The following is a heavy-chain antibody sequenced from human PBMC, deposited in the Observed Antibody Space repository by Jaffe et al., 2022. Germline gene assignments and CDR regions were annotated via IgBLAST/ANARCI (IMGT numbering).Heavy chain of an antibody. CDR3: ARETLGEDGTTAFDL. CDR2: IRHDGSHI. Sequence: EVQLVESGGGLVQPGGSLRLSCEASGFTLSRHWVTWVRQAPGKGLEWVAIIRHDGSHIYYADSLKGRFTISRDNPQNSVYLQMNSLRAEDTALYYCARETLGEDGTTAFDLWGQGTMVTVSS. V-gene: IGHV3-7*05. CDR1: GFTLSRHW. D-gene: IGHD1-1*01. J-gene: IGHJ3*01.